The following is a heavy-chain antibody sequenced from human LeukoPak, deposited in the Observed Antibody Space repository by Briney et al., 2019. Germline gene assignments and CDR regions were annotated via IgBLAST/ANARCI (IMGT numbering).Heavy chain of an antibody. J-gene: IGHJ4*02. Sequence: GGSLRLSRVVSGFTVSNNYMSWVRQAPRKGLEWVSLIYSGGSTYYADSVKGRFTISRDNSKNTVYLQMNSLRAEDTAMYYCARRDDHNGRDYWGQGTLVTVSS. CDR3: ARRDDHNGRDY. CDR1: GFTVSNNY. CDR2: IYSGGST. D-gene: IGHD5-24*01. V-gene: IGHV3-53*01.